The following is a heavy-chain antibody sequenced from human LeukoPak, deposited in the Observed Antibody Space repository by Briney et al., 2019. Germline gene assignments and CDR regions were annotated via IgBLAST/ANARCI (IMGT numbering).Heavy chain of an antibody. Sequence: GGSLRLSYAASGFTFSSYWMSWVRQAPGKGLEWVANIKQDGSEKYYVDSVKGRFTISRDNAKNSLYLQMNSLRAEDTAVYYCARDRWGDPFAFDIWGQGTMVTVSS. V-gene: IGHV3-7*01. J-gene: IGHJ3*02. CDR2: IKQDGSEK. CDR1: GFTFSSYW. D-gene: IGHD2-21*01. CDR3: ARDRWGDPFAFDI.